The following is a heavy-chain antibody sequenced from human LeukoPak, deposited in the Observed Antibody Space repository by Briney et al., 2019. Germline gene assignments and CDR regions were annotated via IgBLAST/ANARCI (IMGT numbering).Heavy chain of an antibody. CDR3: ARGTRVTTDNWIDP. Sequence: SETLSLTCAVSRGSISSGGYCSGWIRQPPGKGLEWIGYIYYSGSTYYNSSLKSRVTISVDTSKNQFSLKLSTVTGADTAVYYCARGTRVTTDNWIDPWGQGTLVTVSS. V-gene: IGHV4-30-4*07. CDR1: RGSISSGGYC. J-gene: IGHJ5*02. CDR2: IYYSGST. D-gene: IGHD4-11*01.